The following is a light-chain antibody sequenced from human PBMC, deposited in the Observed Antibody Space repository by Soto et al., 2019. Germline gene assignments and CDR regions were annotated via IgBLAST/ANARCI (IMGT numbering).Light chain of an antibody. CDR3: SSYTSSSTQV. CDR1: TSDIGFYDY. Sequence: QSALTQPASVSGSPGQSLTISCTGTTSDIGFYDYVSWYQQYPGKAPKLLIYGVTIRPSGISNRFSGSKSGSTASLTISGLRDEDEADYYCSSYTSSSTQVFGTGTKLTVL. V-gene: IGLV2-14*01. J-gene: IGLJ1*01. CDR2: GVT.